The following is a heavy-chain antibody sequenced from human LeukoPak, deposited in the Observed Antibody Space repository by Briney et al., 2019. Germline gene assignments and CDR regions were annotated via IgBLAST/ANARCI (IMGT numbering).Heavy chain of an antibody. J-gene: IGHJ4*02. Sequence: GGSLRLSCAASGFTFSTYWMSWVRQASGKGLEWVANIKQDGSEKYYVDSVKGRFTIPRDNAKNSLYLQMNSLRAEDTAMYYCARDSAGNDYWGQGTLVTVSS. CDR2: IKQDGSEK. D-gene: IGHD6-13*01. CDR1: GFTFSTYW. CDR3: ARDSAGNDY. V-gene: IGHV3-7*01.